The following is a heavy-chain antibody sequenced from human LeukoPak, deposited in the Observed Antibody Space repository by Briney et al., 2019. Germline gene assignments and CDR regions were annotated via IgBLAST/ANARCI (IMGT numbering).Heavy chain of an antibody. V-gene: IGHV3-21*01. D-gene: IGHD4-11*01. CDR3: ARVAQGATTENYYYYYMDV. CDR2: ITSRGTYI. J-gene: IGHJ6*03. CDR1: GFTFRTYA. Sequence: GGSLRLSCAASGFTFRTYAMTWVRQAPGKGLEWVSAITSRGTYIYNADSVKGRFTISRDNAENSAYLQMSSLRAEDTAVYYCARVAQGATTENYYYYYMDVWGKGTTVTVSS.